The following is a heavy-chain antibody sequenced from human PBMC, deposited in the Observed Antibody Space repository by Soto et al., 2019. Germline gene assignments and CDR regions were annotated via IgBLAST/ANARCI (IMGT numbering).Heavy chain of an antibody. CDR2: ISSSGGST. D-gene: IGHD2-8*01. V-gene: IGHV3-23*01. CDR1: GFTFSNYA. CDR3: AKNQHAMAHDY. Sequence: HPGGSLRLSCAASGFTFSNYAMSWVRQAPGKELEWVSSISSSGGSTDYADSVKGRFTISRDNSQNTLNLQMNSLRAEDTAIYFCAKNQHAMAHDYWGPGTLVIVSS. J-gene: IGHJ4*02.